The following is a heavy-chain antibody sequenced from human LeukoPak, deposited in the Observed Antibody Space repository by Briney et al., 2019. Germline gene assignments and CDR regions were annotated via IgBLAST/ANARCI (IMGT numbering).Heavy chain of an antibody. J-gene: IGHJ4*02. CDR2: ISSSGSTI. D-gene: IGHD5-18*01. V-gene: IGHV3-11*01. CDR1: GFTFSDYY. Sequence: GGSLRLSCAASGFTFSDYYMSWIRQAPGKGPEWVSYISSSGSTIYYADSVKGRFTISRDNAKNSLYLQMNSLRAEDTAVYYCARDLEDTAMVYWGQGTLVTVSS. CDR3: ARDLEDTAMVY.